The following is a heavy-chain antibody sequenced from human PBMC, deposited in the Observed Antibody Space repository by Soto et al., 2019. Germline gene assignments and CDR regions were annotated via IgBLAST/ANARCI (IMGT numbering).Heavy chain of an antibody. CDR3: TREIWGGPLDY. CDR2: LSRSGTT. V-gene: IGHV3-23*01. CDR1: GFTFSTYA. J-gene: IGHJ4*02. D-gene: IGHD3-16*01. Sequence: EMHLLESGGGLVQPGGSLRLSCAASGFTFSTYAMSWVRQAPGKGLEWVSTLSRSGTTYYADSVKGRFTISRDNSKNTLYLQMSSLRAEDTAIYYCTREIWGGPLDYWGQGTLVTDSS.